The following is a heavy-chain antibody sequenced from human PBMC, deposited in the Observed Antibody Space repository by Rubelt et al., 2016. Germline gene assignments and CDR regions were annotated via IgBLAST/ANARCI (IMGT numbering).Heavy chain of an antibody. CDR3: ARDSGGPTVNWFDP. V-gene: IGHV4-39*07. D-gene: IGHD3-10*01. CDR2: IHYSGST. Sequence: QLQLQESGPGLVKPSETLSLTCTVSGGSISSSSYYWGWIRQPPGKGLEWIGSIHYSGSTYYNPSLKGRVTISVDTSKNQFALKLSSVTAADTAVYYGARDSGGPTVNWFDPWGQGTLVTVSS. J-gene: IGHJ5*02. CDR1: GGSISSSSYY.